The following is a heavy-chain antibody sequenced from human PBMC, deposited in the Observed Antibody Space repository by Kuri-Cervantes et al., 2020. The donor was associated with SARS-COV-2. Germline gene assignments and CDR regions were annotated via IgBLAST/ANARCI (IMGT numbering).Heavy chain of an antibody. CDR2: ISGSGGST. Sequence: GESLKISCAASGFTFSSYAMSWVRQAPGKGLEWVSAISGSGGSTYYADSVKGLFTISRDNSKNTLYLQMNSLRAEDTAVYYCAKAMLRIAARYYYYMDVWGKGTTVTVSS. V-gene: IGHV3-23*01. J-gene: IGHJ6*03. CDR3: AKAMLRIAARYYYYMDV. CDR1: GFTFSSYA. D-gene: IGHD6-6*01.